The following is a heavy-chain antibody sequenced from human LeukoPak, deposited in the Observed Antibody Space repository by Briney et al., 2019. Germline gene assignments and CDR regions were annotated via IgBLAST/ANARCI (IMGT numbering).Heavy chain of an antibody. CDR3: VGFEKDY. CDR2: ISSRSTTI. D-gene: IGHD3-9*01. CDR1: GFSFSSYT. V-gene: IGHV3-48*02. Sequence: GGSLRLSCAASGFSFSSYTMSWVSHAPGKGLEWVSDISSRSTTIYYADSVKGRFTISRDNAKNSLYLQMNSLRDEDTAVYYCVGFEKDYWGQGTLVTVSS. J-gene: IGHJ4*02.